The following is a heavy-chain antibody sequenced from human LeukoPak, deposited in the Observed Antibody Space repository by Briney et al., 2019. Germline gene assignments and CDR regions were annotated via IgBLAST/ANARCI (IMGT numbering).Heavy chain of an antibody. CDR1: GYTFTVYY. D-gene: IGHD3-22*01. Sequence: ASVKVSCKASGYTFTVYYMHWVRQAPGQGLEWMGWINTDSGGTNYAQKFQGRVTMTRDTSISTAYMELSRLRSDDTAVYYCARDLYYDSSGYYTGYFDYWGQGTLVTVSS. J-gene: IGHJ4*02. CDR3: ARDLYYDSSGYYTGYFDY. V-gene: IGHV1-2*02. CDR2: INTDSGGT.